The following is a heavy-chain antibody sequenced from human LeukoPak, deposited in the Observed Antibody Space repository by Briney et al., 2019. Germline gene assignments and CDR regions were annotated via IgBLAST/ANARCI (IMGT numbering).Heavy chain of an antibody. CDR3: ARRLNGMATIDRYFDY. D-gene: IGHD5-24*01. Sequence: PSETLSLTCSISGGSISSSSYYWGWIRQPPGKGLEWIGNIYYSGSTYYNPSLKSRVTISVDTSKNQFSLKLTSVTAADTAVYYCARRLNGMATIDRYFDYWGQGTLVTVSS. CDR1: GGSISSSSYY. CDR2: IYYSGST. V-gene: IGHV4-39*01. J-gene: IGHJ4*02.